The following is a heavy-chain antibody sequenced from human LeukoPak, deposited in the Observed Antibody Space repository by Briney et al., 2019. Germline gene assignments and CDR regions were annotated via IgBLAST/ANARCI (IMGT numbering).Heavy chain of an antibody. CDR2: INPNSGGT. J-gene: IGHJ5*02. CDR3: ARLYYYDSSGYYGFRNWFDP. V-gene: IGHV1-2*02. D-gene: IGHD3-22*01. Sequence: ASVKVSCKASGYTFTGYYMHWVRQAPGQGLEWMGWINPNSGGTNYAQKFQGRVTMTRDTSISTAYMELSRLRSDDTAVYYCARLYYYDSSGYYGFRNWFDPWGQGTLVTVSS. CDR1: GYTFTGYY.